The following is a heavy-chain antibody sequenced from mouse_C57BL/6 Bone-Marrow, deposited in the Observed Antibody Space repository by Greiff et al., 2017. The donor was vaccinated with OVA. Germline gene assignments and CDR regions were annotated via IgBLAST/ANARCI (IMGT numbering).Heavy chain of an antibody. J-gene: IGHJ4*01. Sequence: VQLQQSGAELVRPGASVKLSCTASGFNIKDDYMHWVKQRPEQGLEWIGWIDPENGDTEYASKFQGKATITAEKSSNTAYLQLSSLTSEDTAVYYCTIWLPHYYAMDYWGQGTSVTVSS. CDR3: TIWLPHYYAMDY. V-gene: IGHV14-4*01. CDR2: IDPENGDT. D-gene: IGHD2-2*01. CDR1: GFNIKDDY.